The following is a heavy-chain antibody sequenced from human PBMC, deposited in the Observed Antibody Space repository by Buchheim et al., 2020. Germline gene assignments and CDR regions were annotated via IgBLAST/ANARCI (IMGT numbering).Heavy chain of an antibody. CDR3: ARGQRYSSSSGRHYYMDV. CDR1: GYTFTGYY. Sequence: QVQLVQSGAEVKKPGASVKVSCKASGYTFTGYYMHWVRQAPGQGLEWMGWINLNSGGTNYAQKFQGWVTMTRDTSISTAYMELSRLRSDDTAVYYCARGQRYSSSSGRHYYMDVWGKGTT. D-gene: IGHD6-6*01. V-gene: IGHV1-2*04. J-gene: IGHJ6*03. CDR2: INLNSGGT.